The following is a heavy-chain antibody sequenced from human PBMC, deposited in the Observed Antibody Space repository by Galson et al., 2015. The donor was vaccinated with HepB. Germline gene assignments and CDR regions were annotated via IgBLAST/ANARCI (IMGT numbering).Heavy chain of an antibody. D-gene: IGHD6-6*01. CDR3: ASRIAADGGY. J-gene: IGHJ4*02. V-gene: IGHV3-7*03. CDR1: GLTFSSYW. CDR2: INRDGSEK. Sequence: SLRLSCAASGLTFSSYWMSWVRQAPGRGLEWVANINRDGSEKYYVDSVKGRFTVSRDNSKNSLYLQMNNLRAEDTAVYYCASRIAADGGYWGQGTLVTVSS.